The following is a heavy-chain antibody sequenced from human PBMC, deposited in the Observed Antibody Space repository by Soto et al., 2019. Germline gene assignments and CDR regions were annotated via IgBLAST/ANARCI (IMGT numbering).Heavy chain of an antibody. CDR3: ARVSSSWGLAKFDY. Sequence: QLQLQESGPGLVKPSETLSLTCTVSGGSISSSSYYWGWIRQPPGKGLEWIGSIYYSGSTYYNPSLKSRVTISVDTSKNQFSLKLSSVTAADTAVYYCARVSSSWGLAKFDYWGQGTLVTVSS. V-gene: IGHV4-39*01. D-gene: IGHD6-13*01. J-gene: IGHJ4*02. CDR1: GGSISSSSYY. CDR2: IYYSGST.